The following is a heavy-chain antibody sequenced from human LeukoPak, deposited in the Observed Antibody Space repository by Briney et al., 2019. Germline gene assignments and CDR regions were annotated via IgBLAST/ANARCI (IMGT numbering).Heavy chain of an antibody. D-gene: IGHD5-12*01. CDR2: IWYDGNNI. V-gene: IGHV3-33*01. Sequence: SGGSLRLSCAVSGFTFTTYGMHWVRQAPGKGLEWVAVIWYDGNNIYYADSVKGRFTISRDNSKNTLYLQMNSLRAEDTAVYYCARDRGYVMDYWGQGTLVTVSS. J-gene: IGHJ4*02. CDR3: ARDRGYVMDY. CDR1: GFTFTTYG.